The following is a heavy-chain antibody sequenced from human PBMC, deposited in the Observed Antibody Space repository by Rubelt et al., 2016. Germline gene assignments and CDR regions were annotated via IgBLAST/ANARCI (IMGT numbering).Heavy chain of an antibody. CDR3: ARDLGGGRDY. V-gene: IGHV1-46*01. Sequence: QVQLVQSGAEVKKPGSSVKVSCKASGYTFTSYYMHWVRQATGQGLEWMGIINPSGGSTSYAQKFQGRVTMTRDTSTSTVYMELSSLRSEDTAVYYCARDLGGGRDYWGQGTLVTVSS. J-gene: IGHJ4*02. CDR2: INPSGGST. D-gene: IGHD2-15*01. CDR1: GYTFTSYY.